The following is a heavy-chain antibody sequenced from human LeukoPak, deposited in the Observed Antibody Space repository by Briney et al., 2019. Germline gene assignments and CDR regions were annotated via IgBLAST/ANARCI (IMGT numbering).Heavy chain of an antibody. V-gene: IGHV3-23*01. J-gene: IGHJ4*02. Sequence: GGTLRLSCAASGFTFSSYGMSWVRQAPGKGLEWVSDISGSGGRTYYVDSVKGRFTISRDNGKNMLYLQMNSLRAEDTAVYYCAKVGSSGWFVFDYWGQGTLVTVSS. CDR3: AKVGSSGWFVFDY. CDR1: GFTFSSYG. D-gene: IGHD6-19*01. CDR2: ISGSGGRT.